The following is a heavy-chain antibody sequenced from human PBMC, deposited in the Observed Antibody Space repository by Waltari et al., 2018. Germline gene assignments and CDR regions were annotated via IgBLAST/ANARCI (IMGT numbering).Heavy chain of an antibody. J-gene: IGHJ5*02. Sequence: QVQLQESGPGLVKPSETLSLICSVSGGSISTHFWGWIRQPPGKTLEWIGNIYSSGSHHYHPSLTSRVTISLDMSKNQFSLKLRSVSAADTAVYYCARASYGSGSSWFDPWGQGNLVTVSS. CDR2: IYSSGSH. D-gene: IGHD3-10*01. V-gene: IGHV4-59*11. CDR3: ARASYGSGSSWFDP. CDR1: GGSISTHF.